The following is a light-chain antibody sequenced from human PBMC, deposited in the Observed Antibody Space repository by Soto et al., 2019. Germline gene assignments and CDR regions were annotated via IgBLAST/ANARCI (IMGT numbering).Light chain of an antibody. V-gene: IGKV3-11*01. CDR2: DAS. Sequence: EIVLTQSPDILSLSPGERATLSCRASQTVGTYLTWFQQKPGQAPRRLIYDASTRVSGIPARFSGSGSGTDFTLTISSLEPEDVAVYYCQQCSKWPMYTFGQGTKLQIK. J-gene: IGKJ2*01. CDR1: QTVGTY. CDR3: QQCSKWPMYT.